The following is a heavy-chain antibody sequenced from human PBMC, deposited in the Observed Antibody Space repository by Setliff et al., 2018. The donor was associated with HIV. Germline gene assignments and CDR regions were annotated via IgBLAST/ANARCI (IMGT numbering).Heavy chain of an antibody. V-gene: IGHV1-69*05. D-gene: IGHD4-17*01. CDR3: ARGPDDYGGDDGAFDI. CDR2: IIPIFGTA. CDR1: GGTFSSYA. Sequence: SVKVSCKSSGGTFSSYAISWVRQAPGQGLEWMGGIIPIFGTANYAQKFQGRVTITTDESTSTAYMELSSLRSEDTALYYCARGPDDYGGDDGAFDIWGQGTRVTVSS. J-gene: IGHJ3*02.